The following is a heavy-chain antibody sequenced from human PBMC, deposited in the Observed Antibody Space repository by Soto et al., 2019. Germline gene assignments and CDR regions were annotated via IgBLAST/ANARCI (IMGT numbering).Heavy chain of an antibody. CDR2: IHHSGST. J-gene: IGHJ6*02. V-gene: IGHV4-38-2*02. D-gene: IGHD2-21*01. Sequence: PSETLSLTCSVSGYSISSGYYWGWIRQAPGKGLEWIGNIHHSGSTYYNPSLESRVTISIDTSKNQFSLRLTSVTAADTAIYYCARDISASDGDYGVEVWGQGTTVTVSS. CDR3: ARDISASDGDYGVEV. CDR1: GYSISSGYY.